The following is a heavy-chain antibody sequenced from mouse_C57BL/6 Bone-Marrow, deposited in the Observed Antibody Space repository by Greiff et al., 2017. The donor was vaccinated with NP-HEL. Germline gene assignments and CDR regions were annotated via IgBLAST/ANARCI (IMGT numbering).Heavy chain of an antibody. V-gene: IGHV5-17*01. Sequence: EVQRVESGGGLVKPGGSLKLSCAASGFTFSDSGMHWVRQAPEKGLEWVAYISSGSSTIYYADTVTGRFTISRDNAKNTLFLQMTSLRSEDTAMYYCARRCYGSPFDYWGQGTTLTVSS. CDR3: ARRCYGSPFDY. D-gene: IGHD1-1*01. J-gene: IGHJ2*01. CDR2: ISSGSSTI. CDR1: GFTFSDSG.